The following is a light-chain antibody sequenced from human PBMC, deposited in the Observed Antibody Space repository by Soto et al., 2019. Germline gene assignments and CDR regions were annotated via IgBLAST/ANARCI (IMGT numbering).Light chain of an antibody. V-gene: IGKV3-11*01. J-gene: IGKJ1*01. Sequence: EIVLTQSPATLSLSPGERATLSCRASQSVSSYLAWYQQKPGQVPRLVIYDASNRATGIPGRFSGSGSGTDFTPTISSLGPEDFGVYYCKQRSSWPRTFGQGTKVEIK. CDR2: DAS. CDR3: KQRSSWPRT. CDR1: QSVSSY.